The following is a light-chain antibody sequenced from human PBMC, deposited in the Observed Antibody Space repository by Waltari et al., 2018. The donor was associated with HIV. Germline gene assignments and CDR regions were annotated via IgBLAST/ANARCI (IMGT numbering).Light chain of an antibody. CDR3: QHYNGYPIT. CDR2: KTS. CDR1: QNLNNW. J-gene: IGKJ4*01. V-gene: IGKV1-5*03. Sequence: DIQMTQSPSTLSASVGHRVTITCRASQNLNNWLAWYQQKPGKAPKLLIYKTSTLKSGVPSRFSGSGSGTEFTLTISSLQPDDLATYHCQHYNGYPITFGGGTKVEIK.